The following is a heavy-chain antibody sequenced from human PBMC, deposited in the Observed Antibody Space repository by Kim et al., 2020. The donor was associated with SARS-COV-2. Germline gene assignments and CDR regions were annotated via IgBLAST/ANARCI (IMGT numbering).Heavy chain of an antibody. CDR3: ARRFYFDSSGYYGKNWFDP. J-gene: IGHJ5*02. V-gene: IGHV3-48*02. Sequence: KGRYTMSRDNAKNLLYLQMNSLRDEDTAVYYCARRFYFDSSGYYGKNWFDPWGQGTLVTVSS. D-gene: IGHD3-22*01.